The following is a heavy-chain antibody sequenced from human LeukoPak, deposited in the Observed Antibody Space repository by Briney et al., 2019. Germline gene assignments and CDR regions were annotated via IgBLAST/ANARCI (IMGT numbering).Heavy chain of an antibody. D-gene: IGHD2-21*02. CDR2: VTGSGGST. CDR1: GFTFSTYA. Sequence: GGSLRLSCAASGFTFSTYAMGWVRQAPGKGLEWVSTVTGSGGSTYYADSVNGRFTISRANSKHTLFLQMASLSADDTALYYCAKDLVVETPTGIFDFWGQGTLVTVSS. CDR3: AKDLVVETPTGIFDF. V-gene: IGHV3-23*01. J-gene: IGHJ4*02.